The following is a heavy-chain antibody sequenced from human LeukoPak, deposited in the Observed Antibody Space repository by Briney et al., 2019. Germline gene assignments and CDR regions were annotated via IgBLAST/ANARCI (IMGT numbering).Heavy chain of an antibody. D-gene: IGHD3-10*01. J-gene: IGHJ5*02. CDR1: GGSISSSSYY. CDR2: IYYSGST. CDR3: VRGPYGSGISNWFDP. V-gene: IGHV4-39*06. Sequence: SETLSLTCTVSGGSISSSSYYWGWIRQPPGKGLEWIGSIYYSGSTYYNPSLKSRVTISVDTSKNQFPLRLTSVSAADTAVYYCVRGPYGSGISNWFDPWGQGTQVIVSS.